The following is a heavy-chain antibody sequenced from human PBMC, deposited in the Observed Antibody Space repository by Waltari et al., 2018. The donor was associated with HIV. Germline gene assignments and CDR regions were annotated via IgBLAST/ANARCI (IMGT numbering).Heavy chain of an antibody. CDR1: GGSFSNNA. Sequence: QVQLVQSGAEVKKPGSSVKVSCKASGGSFSNNAISWGRQAPGQGLEWMGGIIPVFGTTYYSQKFQGRVTITADVSLTTAYMDLSSLGSDDTAFYFCARGAASNTFNSYFDSWGQGVLVTVSS. D-gene: IGHD6-25*01. J-gene: IGHJ4*02. CDR2: IIPVFGTT. V-gene: IGHV1-69*13. CDR3: ARGAASNTFNSYFDS.